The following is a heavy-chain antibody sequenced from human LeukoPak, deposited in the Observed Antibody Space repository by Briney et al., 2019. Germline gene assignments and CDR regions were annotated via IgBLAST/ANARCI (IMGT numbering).Heavy chain of an antibody. J-gene: IGHJ4*02. CDR2: INLDGSQK. D-gene: IGHD4/OR15-4a*01. CDR3: ARDVDYANPRHDY. V-gene: IGHV3-7*01. Sequence: GGSLRLSCAASGFTVFNYWMSWVRQAPGKGLEWVANINLDGSQKYYVDSLKGRFTISRDNARNSLYLQMNSLRAEDTAVYYCARDVDYANPRHDYWGQGTLVTVSS. CDR1: GFTVFNYW.